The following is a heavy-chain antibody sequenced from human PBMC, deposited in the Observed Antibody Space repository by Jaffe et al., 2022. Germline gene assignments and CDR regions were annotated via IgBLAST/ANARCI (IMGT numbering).Heavy chain of an antibody. D-gene: IGHD6-19*01. CDR1: GFSLSTSGVG. V-gene: IGHV2-5*01. Sequence: QITLKESGPTLVKPTQTLTLTCTFSGFSLSTSGVGVGWIRQPPGKALEWLALIYWNDDKRYSPSLKSRLTITKDTSKNQVVLTMTNMDPVDTATYYCAHSVGSGWYRIWNWFDPWGQGTLVTVSS. CDR2: IYWNDDK. J-gene: IGHJ5*02. CDR3: AHSVGSGWYRIWNWFDP.